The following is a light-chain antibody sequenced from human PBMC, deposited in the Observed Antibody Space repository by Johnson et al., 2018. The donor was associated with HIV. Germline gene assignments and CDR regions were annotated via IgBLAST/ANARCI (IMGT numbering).Light chain of an antibody. CDR3: ATWDTSLSTGGV. V-gene: IGLV1-51*01. Sequence: QSVLTQPPSVSAAPGQRVTRSYSGSSSNIGNNFVSWFRQLPLRAPKVLIYDNNERPSGIPDRFSGSKSGTSVTLGITGLQTGDEADYYCATWDTSLSTGGVFGTGTKVTVL. CDR1: SSNIGNNF. CDR2: DNN. J-gene: IGLJ1*01.